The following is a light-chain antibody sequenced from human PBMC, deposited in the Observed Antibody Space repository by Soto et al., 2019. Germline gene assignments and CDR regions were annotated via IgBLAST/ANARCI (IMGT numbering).Light chain of an antibody. V-gene: IGKV3-15*01. Sequence: EIVMTQSPATLSLSPGERAALSCRASQSINSELAWYQQKPGQPPRLLIYGASTRATGVTARFTGSESGSEFTITIRVLESVDLACYYCHQGLNWPLTFGQGTRLEI. CDR1: QSINSE. J-gene: IGKJ2*01. CDR2: GAS. CDR3: HQGLNWPLT.